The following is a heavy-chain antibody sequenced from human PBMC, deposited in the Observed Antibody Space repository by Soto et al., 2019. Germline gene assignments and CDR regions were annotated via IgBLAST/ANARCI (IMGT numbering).Heavy chain of an antibody. D-gene: IGHD1-7*01. CDR3: ARRNSYYYYYGMDV. Sequence: PGESLKISCKGSGYSFTSYWISWVRQMPGKGLEWMGRIDPSDSYTNYSPSFQGHVTISADKSISTAYLQWSSLKASDTAMYYCARRNSYYYYYGMDVRGQGTTVTVSS. CDR1: GYSFTSYW. V-gene: IGHV5-10-1*01. CDR2: IDPSDSYT. J-gene: IGHJ6*02.